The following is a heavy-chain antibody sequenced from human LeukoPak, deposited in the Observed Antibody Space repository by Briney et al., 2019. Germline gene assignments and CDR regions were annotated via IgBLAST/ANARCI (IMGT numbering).Heavy chain of an antibody. V-gene: IGHV1-69*13. J-gene: IGHJ6*02. Sequence: ASVKVSCKASGGTFSSYAISWVRQAPGQGLEWMGGIIPIFGTANYAQKFQGRVTITADESTSTAYMELNSLRSEDTAVYYCVQGGHWGWPYYYGMDVWGQGTTVTVSS. CDR2: IIPIFGTA. D-gene: IGHD2-8*02. CDR3: VQGGHWGWPYYYGMDV. CDR1: GGTFSSYA.